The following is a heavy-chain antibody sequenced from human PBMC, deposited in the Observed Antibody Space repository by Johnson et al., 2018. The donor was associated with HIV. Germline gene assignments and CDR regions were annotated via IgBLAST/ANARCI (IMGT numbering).Heavy chain of an antibody. D-gene: IGHD3-22*01. CDR2: IYSGRST. CDR3: ARLFYYDSSAYYDAFDV. Sequence: EVQLVESGGGLIQPVGSLRLSCAASGFTVSSNYMSWVRQAPGKGLEWVSVIYSGRSTYYADSVKGRFTISRDNSKNTLFLQMNSLRAEDTAVYYCARLFYYDSSAYYDAFDVWGHGTVVTVSS. CDR1: GFTVSSNY. J-gene: IGHJ3*01. V-gene: IGHV3-53*01.